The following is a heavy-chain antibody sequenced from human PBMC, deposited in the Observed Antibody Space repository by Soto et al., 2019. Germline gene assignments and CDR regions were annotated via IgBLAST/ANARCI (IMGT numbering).Heavy chain of an antibody. CDR2: IWYDGSNK. CDR1: GFTFSSYG. J-gene: IGHJ4*02. V-gene: IGHV3-33*01. CDR3: ARGSPSIAARVDY. D-gene: IGHD6-6*01. Sequence: QVQLVESGGGVVQPGRSLRLSCAASGFTFSSYGMHWVRQAPGKGLEWVAVIWYDGSNKYYADSVKGRFTISRDNSKNTLYLQMNSLRVEDTAVYYCARGSPSIAARVDYWGQGTLVTVSS.